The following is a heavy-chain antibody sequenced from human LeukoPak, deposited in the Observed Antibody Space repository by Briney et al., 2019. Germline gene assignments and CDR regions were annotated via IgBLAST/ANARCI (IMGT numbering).Heavy chain of an antibody. Sequence: QPGGSLRLSCAASGFTFSSEWMHWVRQAPGRGLVWISHIDGNGRTTNYWDSVRGRFTVSRDNAQNTLYLQMNSLRAEDTAVDYCARDVPRTSGPWGQGTLVTVSS. CDR3: ARDVPRTSGP. J-gene: IGHJ5*02. V-gene: IGHV3-74*01. D-gene: IGHD3-10*01. CDR1: GFTFSSEW. CDR2: IDGNGRTT.